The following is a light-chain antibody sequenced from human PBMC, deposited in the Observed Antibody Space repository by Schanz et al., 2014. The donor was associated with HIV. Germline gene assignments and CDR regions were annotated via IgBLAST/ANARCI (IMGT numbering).Light chain of an antibody. CDR3: QQAHSFPLT. Sequence: DVQMTQSPSSVSASVGERVTITCRASQDIDSWLAWYQQKPGKPPKVLIYHASTLQTGVPSRFSGSESGTDFTLTITSVQPEDFATYYCQQAHSFPLTFGGGTKVEIK. J-gene: IGKJ4*01. V-gene: IGKV1-12*01. CDR1: QDIDSW. CDR2: HAS.